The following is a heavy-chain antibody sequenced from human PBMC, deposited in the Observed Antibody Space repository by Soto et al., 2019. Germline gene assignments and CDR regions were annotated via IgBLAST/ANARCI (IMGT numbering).Heavy chain of an antibody. Sequence: XASLKISGKTCGDRFISYWVAWVRQKPGKGLEWMGTFYPGDSTSTYSPSFQGQVTISVDKSISTAYLHLSSLKASDTAMYYCARIIGYCRKNDCSWTFDIWGQGTTVTASS. D-gene: IGHD2-2*03. J-gene: IGHJ3*02. CDR3: ARIIGYCRKNDCSWTFDI. V-gene: IGHV5-51*01. CDR1: GDRFISYW. CDR2: FYPGDSTS.